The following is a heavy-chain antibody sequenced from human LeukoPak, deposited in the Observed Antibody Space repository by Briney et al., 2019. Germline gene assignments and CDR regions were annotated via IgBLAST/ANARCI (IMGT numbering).Heavy chain of an antibody. D-gene: IGHD2-8*01. CDR1: GGSISSGGYS. CDR3: ARGLIVPSCMDV. Sequence: SETLSLTCAVSGGSISSGGYSWSWIRQPPGKGLEWIGYIYHSGSTYYNPSLKSRVTISVDRSKNQFSLKLSSVTAADTAVYYCARGLIVPSCMDVWGQGTTVTVSS. J-gene: IGHJ6*02. V-gene: IGHV4-30-2*01. CDR2: IYHSGST.